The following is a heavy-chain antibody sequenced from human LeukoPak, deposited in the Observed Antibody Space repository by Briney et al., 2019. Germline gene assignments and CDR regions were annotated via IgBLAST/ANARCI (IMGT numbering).Heavy chain of an antibody. CDR2: MNPNSGNT. J-gene: IGHJ4*02. CDR3: ARWCSSTSCYKNNFDY. V-gene: IGHV1-8*01. Sequence: GASVKVSCKASGYTFTSYDINWVRHATGQGLEWMGWMNPNSGNTGYAQKFQGRVTMTRNTSITTAYMELSSLRSEDTAVYYCARWCSSTSCYKNNFDYWGQGTLVTVSS. D-gene: IGHD2-2*02. CDR1: GYTFTSYD.